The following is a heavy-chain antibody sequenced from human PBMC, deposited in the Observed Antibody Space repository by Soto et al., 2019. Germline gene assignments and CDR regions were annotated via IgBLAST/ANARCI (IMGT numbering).Heavy chain of an antibody. CDR1: GFTFSSYG. D-gene: IGHD3-9*01. CDR3: AKQSADDILTGYYYYFDY. V-gene: IGHV3-30*18. CDR2: ISYDGSNK. J-gene: IGHJ4*02. Sequence: GGSLRLSCAASGFTFSSYGMHWVRQAPGKGLEWVAVISYDGSNKYYADSVKGRFTISRDNSKNTLYLQMNSLRAEDTAVYYCAKQSADDILTGYYYYFDYWGQGTLVTVSS.